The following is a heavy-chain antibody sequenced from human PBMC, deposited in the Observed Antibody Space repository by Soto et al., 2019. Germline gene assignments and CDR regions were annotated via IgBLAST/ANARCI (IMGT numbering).Heavy chain of an antibody. Sequence: SETLSLTCAVSGYSISTGYYWGWIRQPPGKGLEWIGSIYRSGSTYYNPSLKSRVTISMDMSKNQFSLKLTSVTAADTAVYYCARVAYFDTTGYYYYFDYWGQGTLVTVSS. V-gene: IGHV4-38-2*01. D-gene: IGHD3-22*01. CDR2: IYRSGST. CDR3: ARVAYFDTTGYYYYFDY. CDR1: GYSISTGYY. J-gene: IGHJ4*02.